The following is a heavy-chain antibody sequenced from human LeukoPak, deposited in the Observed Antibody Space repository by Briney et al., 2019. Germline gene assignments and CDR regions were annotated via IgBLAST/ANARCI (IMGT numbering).Heavy chain of an antibody. J-gene: IGHJ2*01. V-gene: IGHV3-7*04. CDR1: GFTFSTYW. CDR3: ARYAYFAL. Sequence: GGSLRLSCAASGFTFSTYWMSWVRQAPGKGLEWVANIKQDGSEKYYMDSVKGRLTISRDNAKNSLYLQMNSLRAEDTAMYYCARYAYFALWGRGTLVTVSS. D-gene: IGHD3-16*01. CDR2: IKQDGSEK.